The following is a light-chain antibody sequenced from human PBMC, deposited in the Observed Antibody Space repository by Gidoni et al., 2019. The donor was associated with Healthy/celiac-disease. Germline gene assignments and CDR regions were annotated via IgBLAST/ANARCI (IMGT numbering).Light chain of an antibody. Sequence: IVMTQSPATLSVPPGERATLSCRASQSVSSNLAWYQQKPGQAPRLLIYGASTRATGIPARFSGSGSGTEFTLTISSLQSEDFAVYYCQQYNNWPPGTFXQXTKLEIK. J-gene: IGKJ2*01. CDR1: QSVSSN. CDR3: QQYNNWPPGT. V-gene: IGKV3-15*01. CDR2: GAS.